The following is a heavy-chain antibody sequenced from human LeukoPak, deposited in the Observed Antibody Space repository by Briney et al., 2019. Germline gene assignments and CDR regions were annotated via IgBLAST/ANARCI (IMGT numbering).Heavy chain of an antibody. CDR2: MNPNSGNT. CDR3: ARAVPGPAPASYRFDY. D-gene: IGHD3-16*02. CDR1: GYTFTSYD. J-gene: IGHJ4*02. Sequence: ASVKVSCKASGYTFTSYDINWVRQAPGQGLEWMGWMNPNSGNTVYAQKFKGRVTMTRNTSISTAYMELSSLRSEDTAVYYCARAVPGPAPASYRFDYWGQGTLVTVSS. V-gene: IGHV1-8*01.